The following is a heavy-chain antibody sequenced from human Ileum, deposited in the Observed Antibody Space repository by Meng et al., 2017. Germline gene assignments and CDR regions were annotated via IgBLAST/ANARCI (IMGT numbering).Heavy chain of an antibody. CDR2: IYYGGST. CDR1: SGSFTNNNYY. D-gene: IGHD4-17*01. Sequence: QLLPHASGPGLVKPSETLAFTCSVSSGSFTNNNYYWVWIRRPPGKGLEWIGSIYYGGSTYYNPSLKSRVTISVDTSTNQFSLMPISVPDADKAAYSCARRSHYGTPQPWVQRPLVTVSS. V-gene: IGHV4-39*01. CDR3: ARRSHYGTPQP. J-gene: IGHJ4*02.